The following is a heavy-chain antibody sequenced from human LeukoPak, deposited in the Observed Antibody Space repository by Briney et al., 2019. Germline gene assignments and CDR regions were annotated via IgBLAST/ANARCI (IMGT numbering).Heavy chain of an antibody. Sequence: SETLSLTCTVSGGSISSYYWSWIRQPPGKGLEWIGYIYYSGSTNYNPSLKSRVTISVDTSKNQFSLKLSSVTAADTAVYYCARSTQWLVRYFDYWGQGTLVTVSS. CDR2: IYYSGST. V-gene: IGHV4-59*01. J-gene: IGHJ4*02. CDR1: GGSISSYY. CDR3: ARSTQWLVRYFDY. D-gene: IGHD6-19*01.